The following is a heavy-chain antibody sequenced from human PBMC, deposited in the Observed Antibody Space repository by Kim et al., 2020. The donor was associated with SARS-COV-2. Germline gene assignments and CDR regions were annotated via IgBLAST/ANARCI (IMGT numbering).Heavy chain of an antibody. CDR3: RYTTMARGIDY. D-gene: IGHD5-18*01. J-gene: IGHJ4*02. CDR1: GFTFSTDW. Sequence: GGSLRLSCAASGFTFSTDWMHWVRQAPGKGLVWVSLIKRDGSATYYADSVKGRFTISRDNAKNTLYLQMNSLRAEDTAVYYCRYTTMARGIDYWGQGTLVTVSS. CDR2: IKRDGSAT. V-gene: IGHV3-74*01.